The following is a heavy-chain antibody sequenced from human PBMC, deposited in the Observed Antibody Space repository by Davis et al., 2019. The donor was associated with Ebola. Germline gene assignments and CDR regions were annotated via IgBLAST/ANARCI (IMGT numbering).Heavy chain of an antibody. CDR2: IYYSGST. CDR3: ARHHTRGYCSGGSCSAFDY. D-gene: IGHD2-15*01. CDR1: GGSISSYY. J-gene: IGHJ4*02. V-gene: IGHV4-59*01. Sequence: PSETLSLTCTVSGGSISSYYWSWIRQPPGKGLEWIGYIYYSGSTNYNPSLKSRVTISVDTSKNQFSLKLSSVTAADTAVYYCARHHTRGYCSGGSCSAFDYWGQGTLVTVSS.